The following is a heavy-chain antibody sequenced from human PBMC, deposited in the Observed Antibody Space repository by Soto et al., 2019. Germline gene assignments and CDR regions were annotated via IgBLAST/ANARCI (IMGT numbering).Heavy chain of an antibody. D-gene: IGHD6-19*01. Sequence: GGSLRLSCAASVFTFDDYAMHWVRQAPGKGLEWVSGFSWNSGSIGYADSVRGRFTISGDNAENSLYLQMNSLRAEDTALYYCAKDIAPSRIAVTTYYYYRMDFWAQGTTVTVSS. CDR1: VFTFDDYA. V-gene: IGHV3-9*01. CDR2: FSWNSGSI. J-gene: IGHJ6*02. CDR3: AKDIAPSRIAVTTYYYYRMDF.